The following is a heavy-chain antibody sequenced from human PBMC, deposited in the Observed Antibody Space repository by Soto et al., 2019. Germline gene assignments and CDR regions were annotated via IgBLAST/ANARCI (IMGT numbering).Heavy chain of an antibody. CDR2: ISAYNGNT. CDR1: GYTFTSYG. Sequence: ASVKVSCKSSGYTFTSYGISCVRQSPGQGLEWMGWISAYNGNTNYAQKLQGRVTMTTDTSTSTAYMELRSLRSDDTAVYYCARSALGGAATDHNWFDPWGQGTLVTVSS. V-gene: IGHV1-18*01. J-gene: IGHJ5*02. CDR3: ARSALGGAATDHNWFDP. D-gene: IGHD4-17*01.